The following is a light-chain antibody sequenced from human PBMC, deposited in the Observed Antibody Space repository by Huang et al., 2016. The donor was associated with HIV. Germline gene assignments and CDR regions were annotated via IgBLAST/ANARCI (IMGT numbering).Light chain of an antibody. V-gene: IGKV1-33*01. J-gene: IGKJ3*01. CDR2: DAS. Sequence: DIQMTQSPSSLSASVGDRVTITCKASQDISNDLNWYQQKPGKAPKLLIYDASNLETGVPSRFSGSGSGTDFTFTISSLQPEDIATYYCQQYDNLPFTFGPGTKVDIK. CDR3: QQYDNLPFT. CDR1: QDISND.